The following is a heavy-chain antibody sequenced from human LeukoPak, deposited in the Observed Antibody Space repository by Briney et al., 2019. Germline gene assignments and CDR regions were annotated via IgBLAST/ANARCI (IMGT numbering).Heavy chain of an antibody. J-gene: IGHJ4*02. Sequence: ASVKVSCTASGYTFTSYYMHWVRQAPGQGLEWMGIINPSGGSTSYAQKFQGRVTMTRDTSTSTVYMELSSLRAEDTAVYYCAKDLKYSYGVDYWGQGTLVTVSS. V-gene: IGHV1-46*01. CDR2: INPSGGST. D-gene: IGHD5-18*01. CDR1: GYTFTSYY. CDR3: AKDLKYSYGVDY.